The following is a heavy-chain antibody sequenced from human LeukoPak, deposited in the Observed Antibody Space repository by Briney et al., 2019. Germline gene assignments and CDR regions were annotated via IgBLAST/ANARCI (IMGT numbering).Heavy chain of an antibody. CDR3: ARGRFGEWDNWFDP. CDR2: VNPNSGAT. D-gene: IGHD3-10*01. Sequence: ASVKVSCKSSGYTFTGYYIHWVRQAPGQGLEWMAWVNPNSGATNYAQKFQGRVTMTRDTSISTAYMELSRLTSDDTAVYFCARGRFGEWDNWFDPWGQGTLVTVSS. J-gene: IGHJ5*02. CDR1: GYTFTGYY. V-gene: IGHV1-2*02.